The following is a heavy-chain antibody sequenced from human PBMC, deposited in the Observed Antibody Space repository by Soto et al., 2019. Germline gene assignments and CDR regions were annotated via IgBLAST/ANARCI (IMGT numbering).Heavy chain of an antibody. CDR3: AKTWLHDAFDI. V-gene: IGHV3-66*01. D-gene: IGHD6-19*01. CDR1: GFTVSSNY. CDR2: IYSGGST. J-gene: IGHJ3*02. Sequence: EVQLVESGGGLVQPGGSLRLSCAASGFTVSSNYMSWVRPAPGNGLEWVSVIYSGGSTYYADSVKGRFTISRDNSKNTLYLQMNSLRAEDTAVYYCAKTWLHDAFDIWGQGTMVTVSS.